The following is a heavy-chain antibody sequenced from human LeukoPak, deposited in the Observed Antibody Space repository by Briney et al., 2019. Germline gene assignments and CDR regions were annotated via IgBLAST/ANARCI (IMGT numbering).Heavy chain of an antibody. CDR3: ARVGYCSSTSCYTWFDP. CDR2: MNPNSGNT. D-gene: IGHD2-2*02. J-gene: IGHJ5*02. V-gene: IGHV1-8*03. CDR1: GYTFTSYD. Sequence: ASVKVSCKASGYTFTSYDINWVRQATGQGLEWMGWMNPNSGNTGYAQKFQGRVTITRNTSISTAYMELSSLRSEDTAVYYCARVGYCSSTSCYTWFDPWGQGTLVTVSS.